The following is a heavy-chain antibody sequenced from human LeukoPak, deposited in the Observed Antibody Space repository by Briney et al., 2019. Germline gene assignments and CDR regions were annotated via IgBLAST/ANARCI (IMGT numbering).Heavy chain of an antibody. D-gene: IGHD2-15*01. Sequence: SESLSLTCTVSGDSINRYLWTWIRQPAGRGLEWIGRIYDSGTTNYKPSLKSRVSMSVETPKNQFSLRLSSVTAADTAVYYCARQSDSGGYFEYWGQGIRVTVSS. CDR1: GDSINRYL. CDR3: ARQSDSGGYFEY. V-gene: IGHV4-4*07. CDR2: IYDSGTT. J-gene: IGHJ4*01.